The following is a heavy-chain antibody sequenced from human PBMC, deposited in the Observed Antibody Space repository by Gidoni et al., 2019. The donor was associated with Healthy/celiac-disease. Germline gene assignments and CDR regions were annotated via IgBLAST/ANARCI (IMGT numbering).Heavy chain of an antibody. Sequence: QVQLVQSGAEVKKPGSSVKVSCKASGGTFSSYAISWVQQAPVQGLEWMGGIIPIFGTANYAQKFQGRVTITADESTSTAYMELSSLRSEDTAVYYCARRGGSSSWYSWGYYYYYGMDVWGQGTTVTVSS. V-gene: IGHV1-69*01. CDR3: ARRGGSSSWYSWGYYYYYGMDV. CDR1: GGTFSSYA. J-gene: IGHJ6*02. CDR2: IIPIFGTA. D-gene: IGHD6-13*01.